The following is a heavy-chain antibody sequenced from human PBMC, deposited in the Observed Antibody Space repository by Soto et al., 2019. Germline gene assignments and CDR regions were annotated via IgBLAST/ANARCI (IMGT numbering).Heavy chain of an antibody. J-gene: IGHJ4*02. V-gene: IGHV3-9*01. D-gene: IGHD6-19*01. CDR1: GFPFDNYA. CDR3: AKEGAYSRGWTYRSKFRDVDC. CDR2: ISWNSVSI. Sequence: EVQLVESGGGLVKPGGSLRLPGAAPGFPFDNYAMHWFRQAPGKGREWVPGISWNSVSIGYADSGKGRFTIARDNAKNSLYLQMNSLRADDTALYYCAKEGAYSRGWTYRSKFRDVDCWGQGTLVTISS.